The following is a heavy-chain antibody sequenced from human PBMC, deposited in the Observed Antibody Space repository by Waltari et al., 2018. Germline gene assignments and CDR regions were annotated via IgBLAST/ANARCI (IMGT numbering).Heavy chain of an antibody. D-gene: IGHD3-22*01. V-gene: IGHV4-39*01. CDR1: GGSISSSSYY. J-gene: IGHJ4*02. CDR2: IYYSWST. CDR3: ASDYYYDSSGYYAEFDY. Sequence: QLQLQESGPGLVKPSETLSLTCTVSGGSISSSSYYWGWIRQPPGKGLEWIGSIYYSWSTYDNPALKSRVTISVDTSKNQVSLKLSSVTAADTAVYYCASDYYYDSSGYYAEFDYWGQGTLVTVSS.